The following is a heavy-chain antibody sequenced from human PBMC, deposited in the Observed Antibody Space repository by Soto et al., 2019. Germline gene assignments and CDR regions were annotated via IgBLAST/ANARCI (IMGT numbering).Heavy chain of an antibody. Sequence: SETLSLTCTVSGGSVSSSSYYWGWIRQPPGKGLEWFGSIYYSGSTYYNPSLKSRVTISVDTSKNQFSLKLSSVTAADTAVYYCARLVSSSSTRIDYWGQGTLVTVSS. CDR1: GGSVSSSSYY. V-gene: IGHV4-39*01. J-gene: IGHJ4*02. CDR3: ARLVSSSSTRIDY. CDR2: IYYSGST. D-gene: IGHD6-6*01.